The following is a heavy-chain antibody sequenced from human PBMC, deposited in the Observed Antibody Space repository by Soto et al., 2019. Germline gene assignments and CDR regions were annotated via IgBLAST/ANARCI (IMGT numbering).Heavy chain of an antibody. D-gene: IGHD3-3*01. CDR2: INPNSGGT. V-gene: IGHV1-2*04. Sequence: ASVKVSCKASGYTFTSYVISWVRQAPGQGLEWMGWINPNSGGTNYAQKFQGWVTMTRDTSISTAYMELSRLRSDDTAVYYCARVSTITVAGYYYYGMDVWGQGTTVTVSS. J-gene: IGHJ6*02. CDR3: ARVSTITVAGYYYYGMDV. CDR1: GYTFTSYV.